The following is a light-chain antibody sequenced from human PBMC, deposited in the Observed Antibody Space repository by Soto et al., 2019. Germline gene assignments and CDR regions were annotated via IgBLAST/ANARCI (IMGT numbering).Light chain of an antibody. CDR1: QTISTTF. J-gene: IGKJ1*01. CDR3: QFYDDSLPTLT. V-gene: IGKV3-20*01. Sequence: IVLTQSPGTLSLSPGEGATLSCRASQTISTTFLAWYQQKPGQAPRLLIYGASSRATGIPDRFSGGGSGTDVTLTFSILEPEDFAVYYCQFYDDSLPTLTFGQGNKVEI. CDR2: GAS.